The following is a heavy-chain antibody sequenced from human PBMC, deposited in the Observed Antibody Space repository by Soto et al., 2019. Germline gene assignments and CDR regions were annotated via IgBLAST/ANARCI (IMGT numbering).Heavy chain of an antibody. V-gene: IGHV5-51*01. CDR1: GYNFTNYW. CDR2: IYPGDSET. Sequence: GESLKISCKGSGYNFTNYWIGWVRQMPGKGLEWMGIIYPGDSETKYSPSFQGQVTISADKSISAAYLQWRSLKASDTAMYYCARQEGATVLFYYGMDVWGQGTTVTVSS. J-gene: IGHJ6*02. CDR3: ARQEGATVLFYYGMDV. D-gene: IGHD1-26*01.